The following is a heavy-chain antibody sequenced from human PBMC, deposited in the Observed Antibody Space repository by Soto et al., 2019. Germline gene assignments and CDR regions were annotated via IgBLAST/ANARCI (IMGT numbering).Heavy chain of an antibody. CDR1: GFTFSSYW. CDR2: IKQDGSEK. J-gene: IGHJ6*02. V-gene: IGHV3-7*01. CDR3: ARELRGDYDFWSGYQLPYYYYYGMDV. D-gene: IGHD3-3*01. Sequence: LRLSCAASGFTFSSYWMSWVRQAPGKGLEWVANIKQDGSEKYYVDSVKGRFTISRDNAKNSLYLQMNSLRAEDTAVYYCARELRGDYDFWSGYQLPYYYYYGMDVWGQGTTVTVSS.